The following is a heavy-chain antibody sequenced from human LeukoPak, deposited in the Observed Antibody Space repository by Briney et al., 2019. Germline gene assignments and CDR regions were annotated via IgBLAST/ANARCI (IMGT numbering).Heavy chain of an antibody. D-gene: IGHD4-17*01. Sequence: GGSLRLSCAASRFTFSTYTMNWVRQAPGKGLEWVSSISSSSYIYYADSVKGRFTISRDNAKNSLYLQMNTLRAEDTAVYYCARDRTAVTTFDYWGQGTLVTVSS. J-gene: IGHJ4*02. CDR2: ISSSSYI. CDR1: RFTFSTYT. V-gene: IGHV3-21*01. CDR3: ARDRTAVTTFDY.